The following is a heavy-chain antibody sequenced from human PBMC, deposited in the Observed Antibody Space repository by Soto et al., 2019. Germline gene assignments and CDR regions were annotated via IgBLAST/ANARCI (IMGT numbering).Heavy chain of an antibody. CDR1: GGSISSSSYY. J-gene: IGHJ5*02. CDR3: ARPKVAAMKDQNWFDP. Sequence: QLQLQESGPGLVKPSETLSLTCTVSGGSISSSSYYWGWIRQPPGKGLEWIGSIYYSGSTYYNPSLKSRVTISVDTSKNQCSLKLSSVTAADTAVYYCARPKVAAMKDQNWFDPWGQGTLVTVSS. V-gene: IGHV4-39*01. D-gene: IGHD2-15*01. CDR2: IYYSGST.